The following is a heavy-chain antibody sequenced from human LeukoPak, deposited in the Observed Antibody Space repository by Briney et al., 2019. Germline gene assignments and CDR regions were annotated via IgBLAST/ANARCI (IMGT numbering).Heavy chain of an antibody. CDR2: INHSGST. Sequence: SETLSLTCAVYGGSFSGYYWSWIRQPPGRGLEWIGEINHSGSTNYNPSLKSRVTISVDTSKNQFSLKLSSVTAADTAVYYCARGGPARRRDFDYWGQGTLVTVSS. J-gene: IGHJ4*02. CDR3: ARGGPARRRDFDY. V-gene: IGHV4-34*01. CDR1: GGSFSGYY. D-gene: IGHD2-2*01.